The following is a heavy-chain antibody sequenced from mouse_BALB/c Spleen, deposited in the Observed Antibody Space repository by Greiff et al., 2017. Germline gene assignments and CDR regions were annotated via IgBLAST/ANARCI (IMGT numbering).Heavy chain of an antibody. D-gene: IGHD1-1*01. CDR1: GYSITSDYA. V-gene: IGHV3-2*02. CDR2: ISYSGST. J-gene: IGHJ3*01. CDR3: ARRDYYGSSPFAY. Sequence: EVQLQESGPGLVKPSQSLSLTCTVTGYSITSDYAWNWIRQFPGNKLEWMGYISYSGSTSYNPSLKSRISITRDTSKNQFFLQLNSVTTEDTATYYCARRDYYGSSPFAYWGQGTLVTVSA.